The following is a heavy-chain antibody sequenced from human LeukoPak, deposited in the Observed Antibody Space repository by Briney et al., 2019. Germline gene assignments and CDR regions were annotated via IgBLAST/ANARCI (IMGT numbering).Heavy chain of an antibody. V-gene: IGHV3-30-3*01. Sequence: AGGSLRLSCAASGFTFSSYAMHWVRQAPGKGLEWVTIISYDGSNKYYADSVKGRFTISRDNSKNTLYLQMNSLRAVDTAVYYCARGQGDSSAGLDYWGQGTLVTVSS. CDR1: GFTFSSYA. J-gene: IGHJ4*02. D-gene: IGHD3-22*01. CDR2: ISYDGSNK. CDR3: ARGQGDSSAGLDY.